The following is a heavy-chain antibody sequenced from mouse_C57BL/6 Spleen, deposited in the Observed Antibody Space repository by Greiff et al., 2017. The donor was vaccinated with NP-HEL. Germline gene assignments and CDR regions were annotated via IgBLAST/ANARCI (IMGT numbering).Heavy chain of an antibody. CDR2: INPNNGGT. Sequence: VQLKESGPELVKPGASVKIPCKASGYTFTDYNMDWVKQSHGKSLEWMGDINPNNGGTIYNQKFKGKATLTVDQSSSTAYMELRSLTSEDTAVYYCARSPYYYYFDYWGQGTTLTVSS. D-gene: IGHD1-1*01. V-gene: IGHV1-18*01. J-gene: IGHJ2*01. CDR1: GYTFTDYN. CDR3: ARSPYYYYFDY.